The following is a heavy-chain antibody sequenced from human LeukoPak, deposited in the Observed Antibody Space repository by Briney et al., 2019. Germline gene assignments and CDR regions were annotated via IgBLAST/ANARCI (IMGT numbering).Heavy chain of an antibody. CDR3: ARDLGALTHGFDY. CDR2: ISSSSSYI. Sequence: GGSLRLSCAASGFTFSSYSMNWVRQAPGKGLEWVSSISSSSSYIYYADSVKGRFTISRDNAKNSLYLQMNSLRAEDTAVYYCARDLGALTHGFDYWGQGTLVTVSS. V-gene: IGHV3-21*01. J-gene: IGHJ4*02. CDR1: GFTFSSYS. D-gene: IGHD3-16*01.